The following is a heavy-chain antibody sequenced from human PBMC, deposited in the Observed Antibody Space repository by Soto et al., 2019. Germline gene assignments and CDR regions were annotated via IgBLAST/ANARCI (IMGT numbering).Heavy chain of an antibody. V-gene: IGHV4-59*01. J-gene: IGHJ6*02. CDR2: IYYSGST. Sequence: KPSETLSLTCTVSGGSISSYYWSWIRQPPGKGLEWIGYIYYSGSTNYNPSLKSRVTISVDTSKNQFSLKLSSVTAADTAVYYCARDVGEPPNYYYGMDVWGQGTTVTVSS. D-gene: IGHD2-2*01. CDR1: GGSISSYY. CDR3: ARDVGEPPNYYYGMDV.